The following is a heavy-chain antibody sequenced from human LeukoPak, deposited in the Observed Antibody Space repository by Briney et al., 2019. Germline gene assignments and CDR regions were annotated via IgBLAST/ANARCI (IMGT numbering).Heavy chain of an antibody. CDR2: IKQDGSEK. V-gene: IGHV3-7*01. Sequence: GGSLRLSCAASGFTFSSYWMSWARQAPGKGLEWVANIKQDGSEKYYVDSVKGRFTISRDNAKNSLYLQMNSLRAEDTAVYYCARALAHYDSSGYFDYWGQGTLVTVSS. CDR1: GFTFSSYW. J-gene: IGHJ4*02. D-gene: IGHD3-22*01. CDR3: ARALAHYDSSGYFDY.